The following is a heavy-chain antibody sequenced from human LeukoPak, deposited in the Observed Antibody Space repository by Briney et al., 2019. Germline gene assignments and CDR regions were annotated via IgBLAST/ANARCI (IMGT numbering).Heavy chain of an antibody. Sequence: GRSLRLACAASGFSLDDYGMHWVRHAPGEGLEWVSGIRWNSGSIGYADSVKGRFTISRDNAKNSLYLQMNSLRAEDTALYYCAKARTDCSSTSCYHLFDYWGQGTLVTVSS. J-gene: IGHJ4*02. D-gene: IGHD2-2*01. CDR1: GFSLDDYG. CDR3: AKARTDCSSTSCYHLFDY. CDR2: IRWNSGSI. V-gene: IGHV3-9*01.